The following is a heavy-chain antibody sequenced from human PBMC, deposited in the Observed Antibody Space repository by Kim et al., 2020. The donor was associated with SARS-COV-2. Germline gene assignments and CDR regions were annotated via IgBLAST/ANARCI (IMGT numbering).Heavy chain of an antibody. CDR2: IKQDGSEK. Sequence: GGSLRLSCAASGFTFSTYWMSWVRQAPGKGLECVANIKQDGSEKYYVDSVKGRFTISRDNAKNSLYLQMDSLRAGDTAVYYCARAHRLDVWGQGTTVTVSS. CDR3: ARAHRLDV. V-gene: IGHV3-7*01. J-gene: IGHJ6*02. CDR1: GFTFSTYW.